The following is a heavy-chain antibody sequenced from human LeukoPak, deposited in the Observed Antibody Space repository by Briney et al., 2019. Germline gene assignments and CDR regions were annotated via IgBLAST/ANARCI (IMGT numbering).Heavy chain of an antibody. CDR1: GYTFTSYY. V-gene: IGHV1-46*01. J-gene: IGHJ3*02. CDR2: INPSGGST. D-gene: IGHD3-3*01. CDR3: SSGEPIITGGEWLLLLGGFDI. Sequence: ASVKVSCKASGYTFTSYYMHWVRQAPGQGLEWMGIINPSGGSTSYAQKFQGGVTMTRDTSTSTVYMELSSLRSEDAAVYYWSSGEPIITGGEWLLLLGGFDIWGQGTMVTVSS.